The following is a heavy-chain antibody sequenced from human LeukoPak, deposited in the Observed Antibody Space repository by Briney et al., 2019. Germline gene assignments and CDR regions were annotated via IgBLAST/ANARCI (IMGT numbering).Heavy chain of an antibody. J-gene: IGHJ3*02. CDR3: ASSLVRGAYDAFDI. Sequence: ASVKVSCKASGYTFTSYGISWVRQATGQGLEWMGWMNPNSGNTGYAQKFQGRVTMTRNTSISTAYMELSSLRSEDTAVYYCASSLVRGAYDAFDIWGQGTMVTVSS. CDR1: GYTFTSYG. D-gene: IGHD3-10*01. V-gene: IGHV1-8*02. CDR2: MNPNSGNT.